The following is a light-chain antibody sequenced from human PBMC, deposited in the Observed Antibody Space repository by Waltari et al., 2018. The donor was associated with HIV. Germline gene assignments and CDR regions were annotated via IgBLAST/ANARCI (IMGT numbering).Light chain of an antibody. CDR1: ILAKKY. CDR2: KDN. V-gene: IGLV3-27*01. J-gene: IGLJ3*02. Sequence: SFELTQPSSVSVSPGQTARITCSGDILAKKYVRWLQQRPGQAPLLIIFKDNERPSGIPERVSRSSTGTTVTLTISGVQVEDEADYYCYSAANYIWVFGGGTRLTVL. CDR3: YSAANYIWV.